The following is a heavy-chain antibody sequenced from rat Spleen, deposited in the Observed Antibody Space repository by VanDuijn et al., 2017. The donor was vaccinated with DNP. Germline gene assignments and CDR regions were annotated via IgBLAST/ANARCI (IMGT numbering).Heavy chain of an antibody. CDR1: GYTFTSYY. V-gene: IGHV1-43*01. Sequence: QVQLQQSGAELAKPGSSVKISCKASGYTFTSYYIGWIKQTTGQGLEYLGYINSGSGYTNYNDKFKGKATLTVDKSSSTAFMQLSSLTPDDSAVYYCARPDNWGQGVMVTVSA. CDR3: ARPDN. J-gene: IGHJ2*01. CDR2: INSGSGYT.